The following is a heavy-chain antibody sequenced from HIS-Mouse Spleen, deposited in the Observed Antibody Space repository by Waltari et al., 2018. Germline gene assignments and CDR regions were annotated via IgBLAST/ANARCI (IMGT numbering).Heavy chain of an antibody. Sequence: EVQLVETGGGLIQPGGSLSLSCAASGFTVSSNSMLWVRQAPGKGLEWVSVIYSGGSTYYADSVKGRFTISRDNSKNTLYLQMNSLRAEDTAVYYCARHYYYGSGSYYFDYWGQGTLVTVSS. D-gene: IGHD3-10*01. CDR1: GFTVSSNS. V-gene: IGHV3-53*02. CDR3: ARHYYYGSGSYYFDY. CDR2: IYSGGST. J-gene: IGHJ4*02.